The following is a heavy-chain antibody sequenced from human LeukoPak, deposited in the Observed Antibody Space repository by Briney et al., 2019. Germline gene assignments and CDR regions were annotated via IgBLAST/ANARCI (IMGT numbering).Heavy chain of an antibody. CDR1: GFIFSDYS. CDR2: ISTNSDTK. Sequence: GGSLRLSCAASGFIFSDYSFNWVRQAPGKGLEWLSYISTNSDTKYYADSVRGRFTISRDNAKNSLYLQMNSLRAEDTAVYYCAIVATRGRFDCWGQGILVTVPS. D-gene: IGHD2-15*01. CDR3: AIVATRGRFDC. J-gene: IGHJ4*02. V-gene: IGHV3-48*04.